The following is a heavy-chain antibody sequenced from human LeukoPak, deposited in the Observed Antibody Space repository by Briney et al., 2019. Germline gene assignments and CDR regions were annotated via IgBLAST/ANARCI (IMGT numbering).Heavy chain of an antibody. CDR3: ARGGGWELPSDY. J-gene: IGHJ4*02. D-gene: IGHD1-26*01. CDR1: GGSISSSSYY. Sequence: PSETLSLTCTVSGGSISSSSYYWGWIRQPPGKGLEWIGSIYYSGSTYYNPSLKSRVTISVDTSKNQFSLKLSSVTAADTAVYYCARGGGWELPSDYWGQGTLVTVSS. CDR2: IYYSGST. V-gene: IGHV4-39*07.